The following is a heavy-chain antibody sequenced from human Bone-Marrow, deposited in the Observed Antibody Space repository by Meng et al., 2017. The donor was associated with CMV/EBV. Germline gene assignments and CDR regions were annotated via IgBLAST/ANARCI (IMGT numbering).Heavy chain of an antibody. CDR2: IYYSGST. CDR3: ARGITIFGVDHLDWFDP. J-gene: IGHJ5*02. Sequence: SETLSLTCTVSGGSISSSSYYWGWIRQPPGKGLEWIGSIYYSGSTYYNPSLKSRVTISVDTSKNQFSLKLSSVTAADTAVYYCARGITIFGVDHLDWFDPWGQGTLVTVSS. CDR1: GGSISSSSYY. V-gene: IGHV4-39*01. D-gene: IGHD3-3*01.